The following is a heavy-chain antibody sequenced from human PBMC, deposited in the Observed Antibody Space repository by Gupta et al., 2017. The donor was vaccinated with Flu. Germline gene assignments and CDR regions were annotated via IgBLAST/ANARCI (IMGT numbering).Heavy chain of an antibody. D-gene: IGHD2-15*01. CDR3: ASGVVAATWGYYFDY. CDR1: GGSISSGSYY. V-gene: IGHV4-61*02. CDR2: IYTSGST. Sequence: QVQLQESGPGLVKPSQTLSLTCTVSGGSISSGSYYWSWIRQPAGKGLEWIGRIYTSGSTNYNPSLKSRVTISVDTSKNQFSLKLSSVTAADTAVYYCASGVVAATWGYYFDYWGQGTLVTVSS. J-gene: IGHJ4*02.